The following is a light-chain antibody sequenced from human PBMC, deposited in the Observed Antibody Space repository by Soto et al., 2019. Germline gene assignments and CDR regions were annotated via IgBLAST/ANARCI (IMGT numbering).Light chain of an antibody. CDR2: DNN. V-gene: IGLV1-51*01. Sequence: QSVLTQSPSVSAAPGQKVTISCSGSSSNIGNNYVSWYQHLPGTAPKLLIYDNNKRPAGIPDRFSGSKSGTSGTLDITGLQTGDEGDYYCATWDASLPGELFGGGTKMTVL. CDR1: SSNIGNNY. CDR3: ATWDASLPGEL. J-gene: IGLJ2*01.